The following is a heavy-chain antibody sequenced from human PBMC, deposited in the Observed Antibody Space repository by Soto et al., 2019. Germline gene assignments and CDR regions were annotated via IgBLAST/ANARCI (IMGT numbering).Heavy chain of an antibody. CDR2: VYSTGAT. Sequence: QLHLQESGPGLVKPSETLSLTCTVSGDSIGSRSYYWDWIRQSPGGGLEWLGHVYSTGATYYNPSLKSRGTMSLDTSENRFSLIVTSVTAADTAIFYFASGRPFRPLGDWGQGALVTVSS. J-gene: IGHJ4*02. V-gene: IGHV4-39*01. CDR1: GDSIGSRSYY. CDR3: ASGRPFRPLGD. D-gene: IGHD6-6*01.